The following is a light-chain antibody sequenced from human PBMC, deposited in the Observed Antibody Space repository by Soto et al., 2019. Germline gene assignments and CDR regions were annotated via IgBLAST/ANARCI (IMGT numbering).Light chain of an antibody. Sequence: QAVLTQPTSASGTPGQTIAISCSGGSSNIGSHTVNWYQQLPGTAPRLLIYSNTQRPSGVPDRFSGSKSGTSASLAITGLQSDSEGDYYCATWDDSLDGVVFGGGTKVTVL. CDR1: SSNIGSHT. V-gene: IGLV1-44*01. CDR3: ATWDDSLDGVV. CDR2: SNT. J-gene: IGLJ2*01.